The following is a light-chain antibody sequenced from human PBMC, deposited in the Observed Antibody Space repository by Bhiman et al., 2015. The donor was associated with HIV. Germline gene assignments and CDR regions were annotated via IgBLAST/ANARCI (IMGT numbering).Light chain of an antibody. CDR1: SSDIGGYNY. J-gene: IGLJ1*01. Sequence: QSALTQPASVSGSPGQSITISCSGSSSDIGGYNYVSWYQQHPGKAPKLIIYDVSNRPSGVSNRFSGSKSVNTASLTISGLQAEDEADYYCSSYTTSSTFLFGTGTKVTVL. V-gene: IGLV2-14*03. CDR3: SSYTTSSTFL. CDR2: DVS.